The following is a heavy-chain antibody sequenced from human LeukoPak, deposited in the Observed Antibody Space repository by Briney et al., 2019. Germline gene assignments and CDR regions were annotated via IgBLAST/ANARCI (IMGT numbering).Heavy chain of an antibody. J-gene: IGHJ3*02. V-gene: IGHV4-59*08. CDR2: IYYSGST. CDR1: GGSISSYY. Sequence: SETLSLTCTVSGGSISSYYWSWIRQPPGKGLEWIGYIYYSGSTNYNPSLKSRVTISVDTPKNQFSLKLSSVTAADTAAYYCARHRGDAFDIWGQGTMVTVSS. CDR3: ARHRGDAFDI.